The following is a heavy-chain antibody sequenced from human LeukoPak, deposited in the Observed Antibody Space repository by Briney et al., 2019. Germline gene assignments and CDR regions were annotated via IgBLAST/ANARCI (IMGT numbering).Heavy chain of an antibody. J-gene: IGHJ5*02. CDR3: ARDHLSVRGVRNWFDP. D-gene: IGHD3-10*01. CDR1: GGSISSSSYY. Sequence: PSETLSLTCTVSGGSISSSSYYWSWIRQPPGKGLEWIGYIYDSGSTNYNPSLKSRITISVDTSKNQFSLKLSSVTAADTAVYYCARDHLSVRGVRNWFDPWGQGTLVTVSS. V-gene: IGHV4-61*01. CDR2: IYDSGST.